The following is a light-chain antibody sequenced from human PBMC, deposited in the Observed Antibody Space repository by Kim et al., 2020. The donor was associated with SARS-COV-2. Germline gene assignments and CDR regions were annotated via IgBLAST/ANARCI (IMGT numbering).Light chain of an antibody. CDR1: QSINSY. CDR2: AAS. CDR3: QQSHSTPDT. J-gene: IGKJ2*01. V-gene: IGKV1-39*01. Sequence: SAPGGDRVTITCRESQSINSYLNWYQQKPGKAPKLLIYAASSLQSGVPSRFSGTGSGTDFTLTISSLQPEDYATYYCQQSHSTPDTFGQGTKLEIK.